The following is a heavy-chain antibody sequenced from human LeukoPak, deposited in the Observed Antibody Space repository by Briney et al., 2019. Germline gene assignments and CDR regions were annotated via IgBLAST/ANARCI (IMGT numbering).Heavy chain of an antibody. CDR2: ISSDGSST. J-gene: IGHJ4*02. CDR1: GFTFSSYW. CDR3: ARDFGDNYSDY. V-gene: IGHV3-74*01. D-gene: IGHD3-10*01. Sequence: GGSLRLSCAASGFTFSSYWMHWVRQVPGKGLVWVSRISSDGSSTRYADSVKGRFTISRDNAKNTLFLQMNSLRAEDTAVYYCARDFGDNYSDYWGQGTLVTVSS.